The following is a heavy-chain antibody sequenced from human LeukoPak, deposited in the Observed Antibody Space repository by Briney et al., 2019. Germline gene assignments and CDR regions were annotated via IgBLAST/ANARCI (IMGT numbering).Heavy chain of an antibody. D-gene: IGHD2-2*01. CDR3: ARVVGSPLDI. CDR2: IIPFFGTA. Sequence: ASVKVSCKASGGTFSSYAISWVRQAPGQGLEWMGGIIPFFGTANYAQKFQGRVTITADESTSTAYMELSSLRSEDTAVYYCARVVGSPLDIWGQGTMVTVSS. CDR1: GGTFSSYA. J-gene: IGHJ3*02. V-gene: IGHV1-69*01.